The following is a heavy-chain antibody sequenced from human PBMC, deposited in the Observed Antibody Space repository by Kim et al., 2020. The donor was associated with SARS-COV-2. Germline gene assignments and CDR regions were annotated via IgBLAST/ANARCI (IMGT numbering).Heavy chain of an antibody. V-gene: IGHV4-31*03. D-gene: IGHD4-17*01. CDR1: GGSISSGGYY. Sequence: SETLSLTCTVSGGSISSGGYYWSWIRQHPGKGLEWIGYIYYSGSTYYNPSLKSRVTISVDTSKNQFSLKLSSVTAADTAVYYCASARTIPDDYAQFGYWGQGTLVTVSS. CDR3: ASARTIPDDYAQFGY. J-gene: IGHJ4*02. CDR2: IYYSGST.